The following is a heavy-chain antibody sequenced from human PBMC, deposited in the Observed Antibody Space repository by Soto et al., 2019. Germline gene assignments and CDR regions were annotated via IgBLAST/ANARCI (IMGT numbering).Heavy chain of an antibody. D-gene: IGHD3-22*01. J-gene: IGHJ4*02. V-gene: IGHV4-34*01. Sequence: LSLTCAVYGGSFSGYYWSWIRQPPGKGLEWIGEINHSGSTNYNPSLKSRVTISVDTSKNQFSLKLSSVTAADTAVYYCAIGFYDSSGYYYPALDYWGQGTLVTVSS. CDR3: AIGFYDSSGYYYPALDY. CDR1: GGSFSGYY. CDR2: INHSGST.